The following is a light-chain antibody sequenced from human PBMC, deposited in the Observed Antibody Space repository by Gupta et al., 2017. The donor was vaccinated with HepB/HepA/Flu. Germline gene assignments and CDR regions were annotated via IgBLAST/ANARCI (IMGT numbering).Light chain of an antibody. CDR1: KLGDKY. Sequence: SYELTQPPSVSVSPGQTASITCSGDKLGDKYACWYQQKPDQSPVLVIYQDSKRPSGNPERFSGSNSGNTATLTISGTQAMDEADYYCQAWDSSNVVFGGGTKLTVL. CDR3: QAWDSSNVV. CDR2: QDS. V-gene: IGLV3-1*01. J-gene: IGLJ2*01.